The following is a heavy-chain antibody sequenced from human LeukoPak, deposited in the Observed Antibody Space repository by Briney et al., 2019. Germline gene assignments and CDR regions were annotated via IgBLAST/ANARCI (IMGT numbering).Heavy chain of an antibody. V-gene: IGHV3-30*18. D-gene: IGHD5-12*01. Sequence: GGSLRLSCAASGFTFSAYEMNWVRQAPGKGLEWVAVISYDGSNKNYADSVKGRFTISRGNSKNTLYLQMNSLRDEDTAVYYCAKDWLGDKTYYYYGMDVWGQGTTVTVSS. CDR2: ISYDGSNK. CDR3: AKDWLGDKTYYYYGMDV. CDR1: GFTFSAYE. J-gene: IGHJ6*02.